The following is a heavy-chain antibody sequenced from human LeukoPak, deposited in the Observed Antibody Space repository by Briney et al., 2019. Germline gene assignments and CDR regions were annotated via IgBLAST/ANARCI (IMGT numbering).Heavy chain of an antibody. J-gene: IGHJ4*02. V-gene: IGHV2-70*11. CDR2: IDWDDDK. D-gene: IGHD1-26*01. CDR1: GFSLTTSGMC. CDR3: ARIRGTGSYPEFDY. Sequence: SGPTLVNPTQTLTLTCTFSGFSLTTSGMCVSWIRQPPGKALEWLTRIDWDDDKYYSTSLKTSLTISKDTSKHQVVLTMTNMDPVDTATYYCARIRGTGSYPEFDYWGRGTLVTVSS.